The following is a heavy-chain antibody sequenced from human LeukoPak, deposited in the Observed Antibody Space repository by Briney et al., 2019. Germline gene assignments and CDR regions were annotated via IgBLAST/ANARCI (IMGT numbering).Heavy chain of an antibody. CDR2: ISYDGSNK. CDR1: GFTFSSYA. CDR3: ARVGQLWSYYFDY. V-gene: IGHV3-30*09. D-gene: IGHD5-18*01. Sequence: GGSLRLSCAASGFTFSSYAMHWVRQAPSKGLEWVAVISYDGSNKYYAGSVKGRFAISRDNSKNTLYLQMNSLRAEDTAVYYCARVGQLWSYYFDYWGQGTLVTVSS. J-gene: IGHJ4*02.